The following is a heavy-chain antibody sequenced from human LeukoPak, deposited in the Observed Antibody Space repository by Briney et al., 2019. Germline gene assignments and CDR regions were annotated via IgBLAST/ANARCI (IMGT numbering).Heavy chain of an antibody. D-gene: IGHD2-21*02. Sequence: ASVMVSCKASGYTFTSYDINWVRQATGQGLEWMGWMNPNSGNTGYAQKFQGRVTITRNTSISTAYMELSSLRSEDTAVYYCARVRGKAYCGGDCYYYYYYMDVWGKGTTVTVSS. J-gene: IGHJ6*03. CDR3: ARVRGKAYCGGDCYYYYYYMDV. V-gene: IGHV1-8*03. CDR1: GYTFTSYD. CDR2: MNPNSGNT.